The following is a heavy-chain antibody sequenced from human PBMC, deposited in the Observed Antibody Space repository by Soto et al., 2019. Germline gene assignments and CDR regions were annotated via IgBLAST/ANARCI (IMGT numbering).Heavy chain of an antibody. CDR3: AKVEGYDFWSGYPTLNWFDP. Sequence: GGSLRLSCAASGFTFSSYAMSWVRQAPGKGLEWVSAISGSGGSTYYADSVKGRFTISRDNSKNTLYLQMNSLRTEDTAVYYCAKVEGYDFWSGYPTLNWFDPWGQGTLVTVSS. J-gene: IGHJ5*02. CDR2: ISGSGGST. CDR1: GFTFSSYA. D-gene: IGHD3-3*01. V-gene: IGHV3-23*01.